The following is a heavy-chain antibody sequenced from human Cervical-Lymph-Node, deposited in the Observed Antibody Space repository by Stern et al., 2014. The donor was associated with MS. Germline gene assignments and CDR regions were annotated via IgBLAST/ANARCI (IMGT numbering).Heavy chain of an antibody. CDR1: GYIFNIYY. V-gene: IGHV5-51*01. CDR2: IYPYDSDA. J-gene: IGHJ4*02. Sequence: EDQLVESGAEVKKPGESLTLSCKLSGYIFNIYYIALVRQMPGQGLGWMGVIYPYDSDATYSPSFQGQVTISADKTITTAYLQWSSLRASDTAMYYCARHVQGFDYWGQGTLVTVSS. CDR3: ARHVQGFDY.